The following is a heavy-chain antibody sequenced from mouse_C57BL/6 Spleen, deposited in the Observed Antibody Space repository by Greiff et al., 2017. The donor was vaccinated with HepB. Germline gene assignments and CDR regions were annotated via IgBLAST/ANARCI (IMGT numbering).Heavy chain of an antibody. J-gene: IGHJ3*01. CDR3: ASLGSSYLFAY. CDR2: IYPRSGNT. V-gene: IGHV1-81*01. D-gene: IGHD1-1*01. CDR1: GYTFTSYG. Sequence: QVQLQQSGAELARPGASVKLSCKASGYTFTSYGISWVKQRTGQGLEWIGEIYPRSGNTYYNEKFKGKATLTADKSSSTAYMELRSLTSEDSAVYFCASLGSSYLFAYWGQGTLVTVSA.